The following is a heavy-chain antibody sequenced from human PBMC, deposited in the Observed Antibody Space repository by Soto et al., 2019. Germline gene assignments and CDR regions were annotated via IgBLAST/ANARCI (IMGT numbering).Heavy chain of an antibody. D-gene: IGHD1-1*01. CDR2: ISSSSTI. J-gene: IGHJ3*02. CDR1: GCTFSSYS. Sequence: PGGSLRLSCAASGCTFSSYSMNWVRQAPGKGLEWVSYISSSSTIYYADSVKGRFTISRDNAKNLLYLQMNSLRAEDTAVYYCAREWKAFDIWGQGTMVTVSS. CDR3: AREWKAFDI. V-gene: IGHV3-48*01.